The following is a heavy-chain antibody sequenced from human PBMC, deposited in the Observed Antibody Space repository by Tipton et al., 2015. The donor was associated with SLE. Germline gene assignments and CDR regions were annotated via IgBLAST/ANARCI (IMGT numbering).Heavy chain of an antibody. Sequence: TLSLTCTVSGGSISSGDYYWSWIRQPPGKGLEWIGEIDHSGSTNYNPSLKSRVTISVDTSKNQFSLKLSSVTAAETAVYYCARGRRYSYGSGRPHYFDYWGQGTLVTVSS. CDR1: GGSISSGDYY. CDR3: ARGRRYSYGSGRPHYFDY. J-gene: IGHJ4*02. CDR2: IDHSGST. V-gene: IGHV4-39*07. D-gene: IGHD3-10*01.